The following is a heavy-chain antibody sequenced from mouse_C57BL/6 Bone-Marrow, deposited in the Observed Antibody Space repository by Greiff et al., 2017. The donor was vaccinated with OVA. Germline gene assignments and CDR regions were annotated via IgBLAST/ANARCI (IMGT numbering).Heavy chain of an antibody. Sequence: EVQLQQSGPELVKPGASVKIPCKASGYTFTDYNMDWVKQSHGKSLEWIGDINPNNGGTIYNQKFKGKATLTVDKSSSTAYMELRSLTSEDTAVYYCARRQDDGYSPDYFDYWGQGTTLTVSS. CDR3: ARRQDDGYSPDYFDY. D-gene: IGHD2-3*01. J-gene: IGHJ2*01. V-gene: IGHV1-18*01. CDR2: INPNNGGT. CDR1: GYTFTDYN.